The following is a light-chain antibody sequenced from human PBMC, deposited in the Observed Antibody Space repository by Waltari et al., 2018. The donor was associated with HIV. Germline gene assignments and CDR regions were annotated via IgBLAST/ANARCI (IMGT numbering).Light chain of an antibody. V-gene: IGLV2-11*01. CDR1: SSAIGRHNY. CDR2: DVN. J-gene: IGLJ2*01. Sequence: QSALTQPHSVSGSPGQSVTISCTGTSSAIGRHNYVSWYRQFPGKAPRVIIHDVNKRPSGVPDRFSGSKSGNTASLTISGLQTDDEADYYCCSYAGNSDVVFGGGTTLTVL. CDR3: CSYAGNSDVV.